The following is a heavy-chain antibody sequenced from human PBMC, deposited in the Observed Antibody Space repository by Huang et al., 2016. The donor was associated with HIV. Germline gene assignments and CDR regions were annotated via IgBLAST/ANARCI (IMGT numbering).Heavy chain of an antibody. V-gene: IGHV3-30*02. Sequence: QVQLVESGGGVVQPGGSLRLSCATSGFPFSDYGLRWVRQTPGKGLGWVAFMAYDGTTKVYADSVEGRVTVSRDNSKSTLYLQMNSLRLEDTSIYYCLKDQVGPWGQGTLVTVSS. D-gene: IGHD3-10*01. J-gene: IGHJ5*02. CDR1: GFPFSDYG. CDR3: LKDQVGP. CDR2: MAYDGTTK.